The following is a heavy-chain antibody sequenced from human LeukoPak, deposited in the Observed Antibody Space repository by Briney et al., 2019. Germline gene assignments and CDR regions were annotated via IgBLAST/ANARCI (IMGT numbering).Heavy chain of an antibody. J-gene: IGHJ4*02. CDR2: ISYDGSNK. Sequence: GGSLRLSCAASGFTFSSYAMQWVRQAPGKGLEWVAVISYDGSNKYYADSVKGRFTISRDNSKNTLYLQMNSLRAEDTAVYYCARDNFPYSSIDYWGQGTLVTVSS. D-gene: IGHD5-18*01. CDR3: ARDNFPYSSIDY. V-gene: IGHV3-30-3*01. CDR1: GFTFSSYA.